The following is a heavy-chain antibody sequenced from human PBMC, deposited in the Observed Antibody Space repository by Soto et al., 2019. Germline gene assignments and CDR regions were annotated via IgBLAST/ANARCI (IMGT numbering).Heavy chain of an antibody. Sequence: QVQLVQSGAKVKKPGASVKVSCKASGYTFTGYYMHWVRQAPGQGLEWMGWINPNSGGTNYAQKFQGWVTMTRDTSISTAYMELSRLRSDDTAVYYCARANYDYVWGSYRFDYWGQGTLVTVSS. CDR3: ARANYDYVWGSYRFDY. J-gene: IGHJ4*02. D-gene: IGHD3-16*02. CDR1: GYTFTGYY. CDR2: INPNSGGT. V-gene: IGHV1-2*04.